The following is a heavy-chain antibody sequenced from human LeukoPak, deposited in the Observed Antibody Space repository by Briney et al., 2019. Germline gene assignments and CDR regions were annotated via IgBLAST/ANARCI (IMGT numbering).Heavy chain of an antibody. Sequence: SETLSLTCTVSGGSISSYYWSWIRQPPGKGLEWIGYIYYSGSTNYNPSLKSRVTISVDTSKNQFSLKLSSVTAADTAVYYCARGRCSSTSCYVRGYYYYYYMDVWGKGTTVTVSS. V-gene: IGHV4-59*12. D-gene: IGHD2-2*01. CDR1: GGSISSYY. J-gene: IGHJ6*03. CDR2: IYYSGST. CDR3: ARGRCSSTSCYVRGYYYYYYMDV.